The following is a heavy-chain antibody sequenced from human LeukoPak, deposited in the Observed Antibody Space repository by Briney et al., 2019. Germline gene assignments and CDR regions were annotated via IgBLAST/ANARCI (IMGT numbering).Heavy chain of an antibody. J-gene: IGHJ6*02. CDR1: GFTFGTYD. Sequence: GGSLRLSCAASGFTFGTYDFHWVRQVKGIGLEWVSGIGTAGDTYYAGSVKGRFTISRENAKNSLYLQMNSLRAGDTALYYCVRVAWLDYHSMDVWGQGTTVTVSS. CDR3: VRVAWLDYHSMDV. D-gene: IGHD5-12*01. CDR2: IGTAGDT. V-gene: IGHV3-13*01.